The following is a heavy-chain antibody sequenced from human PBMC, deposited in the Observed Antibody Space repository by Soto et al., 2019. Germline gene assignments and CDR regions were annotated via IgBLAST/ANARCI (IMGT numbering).Heavy chain of an antibody. CDR2: ILSGGGT. CDR1: VCSVRSDAYY. Sequence: SLPCIVSVCSVRSDAYYWSWIRQPPGKTLEWIGFILSGGGTSTNPSLRSRLSISVDTSRNQFSLRLTSVTASDTGVYFCAKGFSSGWYVDSWGRGTLVTVSS. D-gene: IGHD6-19*01. CDR3: AKGFSSGWYVDS. J-gene: IGHJ4*02. V-gene: IGHV4-61*08.